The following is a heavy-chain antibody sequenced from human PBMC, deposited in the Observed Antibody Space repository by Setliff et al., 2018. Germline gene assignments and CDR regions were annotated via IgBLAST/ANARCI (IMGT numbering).Heavy chain of an antibody. D-gene: IGHD2-2*01. V-gene: IGHV4-4*02. CDR2: IYHDGNT. CDR3: ARGGGGYHAAS. Sequence: ASETLSLTCAVSGVSVNSPTWWSWVRQSPGKGLEWIGHIYHDGNTKSYPSVHFNQSLKSRVTMSVDKSKNHFSLELTSVTAADTAVYYCARGGGGYHAASWGQGILVTVSS. CDR1: GVSVNSPTW. J-gene: IGHJ5*02.